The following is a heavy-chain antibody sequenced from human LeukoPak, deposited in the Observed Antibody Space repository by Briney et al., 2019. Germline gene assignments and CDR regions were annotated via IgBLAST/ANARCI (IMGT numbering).Heavy chain of an antibody. Sequence: SETLSLTCTVSGGSISSNFWSWIRQPPGQGLEWIGYIYYTGSANYNPSLKSRVTISVDTSKNQFSLKVTSVTAADTAVYYCARGNTYRDYWGQGTLVTVSS. V-gene: IGHV4-59*01. CDR2: IYYTGSA. CDR3: ARGNTYRDY. J-gene: IGHJ4*02. D-gene: IGHD2-2*02. CDR1: GGSISSNF.